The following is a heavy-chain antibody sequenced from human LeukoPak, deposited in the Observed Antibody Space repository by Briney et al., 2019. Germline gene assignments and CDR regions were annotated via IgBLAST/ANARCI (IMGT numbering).Heavy chain of an antibody. Sequence: GGSLRLSCAASGFTVSSNYMSWVRQAPGKGLEWVSAISGSGGSTYYADSVKGRFTISRDNSMNMLYLQMNNLKVEDTAVYYCAKVPRGHYFDYWGQGTLVTVSS. J-gene: IGHJ4*02. CDR3: AKVPRGHYFDY. CDR1: GFTVSSNY. D-gene: IGHD3-10*01. CDR2: ISGSGGST. V-gene: IGHV3-23*01.